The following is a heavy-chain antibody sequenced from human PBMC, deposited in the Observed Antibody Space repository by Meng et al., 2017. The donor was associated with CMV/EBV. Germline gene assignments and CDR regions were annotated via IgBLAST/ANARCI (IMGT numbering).Heavy chain of an antibody. D-gene: IGHD4-11*01. V-gene: IGHV1-8*02. CDR1: GYTFTSYG. CDR3: ARDYSNYEGYYYYYGMDV. J-gene: IGHJ6*02. CDR2: MNPNSGNT. Sequence: ASVKVSCKASGYTFTSYGISWVRQAPGQGLEWMGWMNPNSGNTGYAQKFQGRVTMTRDTSISTAYMELSRLRSDDTAVYYCARDYSNYEGYYYYYGMDVWGQGTTVTVSS.